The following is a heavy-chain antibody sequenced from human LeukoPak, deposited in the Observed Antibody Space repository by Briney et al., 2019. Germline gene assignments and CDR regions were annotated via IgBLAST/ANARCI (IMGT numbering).Heavy chain of an antibody. V-gene: IGHV4-34*01. CDR2: INHSGST. J-gene: IGHJ5*02. D-gene: IGHD1-26*01. Sequence: SETLSLTCAVYSGSFSGYYWSWIRQPPGKGLEWIGEINHSGSTNYNPSLKSRVTISVDTSKNQFSLKLSSVTAADTAVYYCARATIVGATKSWGQGTPVTVSS. CDR3: ARATIVGATKS. CDR1: SGSFSGYY.